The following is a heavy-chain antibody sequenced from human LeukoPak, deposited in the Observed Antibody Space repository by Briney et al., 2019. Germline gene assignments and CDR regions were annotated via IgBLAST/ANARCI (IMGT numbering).Heavy chain of an antibody. D-gene: IGHD6-6*01. V-gene: IGHV4-34*01. CDR1: GGSFSGYY. Sequence: PSETLSLTCAVYGGSFSGYYWSWIRQPPGKGLEWIGEINHSGSTNYNPSLKSRVTISVDTSKNQFSLKLSSVTAADTAVYYCVRLSQIVAFDIWGQGTMVTVSS. CDR3: VRLSQIVAFDI. J-gene: IGHJ3*02. CDR2: INHSGST.